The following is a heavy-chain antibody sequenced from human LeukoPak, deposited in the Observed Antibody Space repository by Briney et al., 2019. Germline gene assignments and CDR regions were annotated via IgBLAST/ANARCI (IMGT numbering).Heavy chain of an antibody. J-gene: IGHJ4*02. CDR2: INVYNGDT. CDR1: GYTFSSYG. V-gene: IGHV1-18*01. D-gene: IGHD1-26*01. Sequence: ASVKVSCKASGYTFSSYGISWVRQAPGQGLEWMGWINVYNGDTKYAQNVQGTVSMTTDTSTSTAYMDLRSLRSDDTAVYYCARTRGSVHLDYWGQGTLVTVSS. CDR3: ARTRGSVHLDY.